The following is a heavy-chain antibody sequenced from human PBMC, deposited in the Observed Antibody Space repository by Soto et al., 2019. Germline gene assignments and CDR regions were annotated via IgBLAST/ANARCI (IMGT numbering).Heavy chain of an antibody. CDR3: AVVRGAAVTGYYFDY. Sequence: ASVKVSCKASGYTFTSYAMHWVRQAPGQRLEWMGWINAGNGITKYSQKFQGRVTITRDTSASTAYMQLTSLRSEDTSFYHCAVVRGAAVTGYYFDYWGQGILVTVSS. CDR1: GYTFTSYA. CDR2: INAGNGIT. J-gene: IGHJ4*02. V-gene: IGHV1-3*01. D-gene: IGHD6-13*01.